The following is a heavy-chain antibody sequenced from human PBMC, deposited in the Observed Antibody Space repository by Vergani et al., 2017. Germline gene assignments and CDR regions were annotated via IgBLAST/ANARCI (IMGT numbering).Heavy chain of an antibody. CDR2: ISYDGSNK. D-gene: IGHD1-26*01. V-gene: IGHV3-30*04. J-gene: IGHJ6*03. CDR1: GFTFSSYA. Sequence: VQLLESGGGLVQPGGSLRLSCAASGFTFSSYAMRWVRQAPGKGLEWVAVISYDGSNKYYADSVKGRFTIARDNSKNTLYLQMNSLRAEDTAVYYCAREWAADQKKARPHYYMDVWGKGTTVTVSS. CDR3: AREWAADQKKARPHYYMDV.